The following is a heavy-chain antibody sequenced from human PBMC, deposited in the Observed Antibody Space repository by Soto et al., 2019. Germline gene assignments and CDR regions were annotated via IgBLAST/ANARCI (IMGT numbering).Heavy chain of an antibody. CDR1: GGTFSSYT. V-gene: IGHV1-69*02. Sequence: QVQLVQSGAEVKKPGSSVKVSCKASGGTFSSYTISWVRQAPGQGLEWMGRIIPILGIANYAQKFQGRVTITADKPTSTANMELSSLRSEDTAVYYCAVKWGQGEYGMDVWGQGTTVTVSS. D-gene: IGHD1-26*01. CDR2: IIPILGIA. CDR3: AVKWGQGEYGMDV. J-gene: IGHJ6*02.